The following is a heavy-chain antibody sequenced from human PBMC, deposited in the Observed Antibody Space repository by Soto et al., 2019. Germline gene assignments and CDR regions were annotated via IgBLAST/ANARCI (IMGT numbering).Heavy chain of an antibody. J-gene: IGHJ4*02. CDR2: ISTYNGDT. V-gene: IGHV1-18*01. CDR3: TRGPTDYYDNSGDYSLDY. D-gene: IGHD3-22*01. Sequence: QVQLVQSGAEVKEPGASVKVSCKASGYTFITYGMSWVRQAPGQGLDWMGWISTYNGDTKYADRLQGRVTMTTDTTTCTAYMELRSLRSDDTAVYYCTRGPTDYYDNSGDYSLDYWGQGTLVTVSS. CDR1: GYTFITYG.